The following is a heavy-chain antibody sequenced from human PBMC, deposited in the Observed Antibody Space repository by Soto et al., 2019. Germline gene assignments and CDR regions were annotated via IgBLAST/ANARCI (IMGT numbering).Heavy chain of an antibody. CDR2: TRYTSMWYN. D-gene: IGHD1-1*01. CDR1: VYGVSSNSAA. Sequence: SQTLSLTCAISVYGVSSNSAAWGWISQSPSRGFEWLGRTRYTSMWYNEYAVSVKSRITINPDTSKNHFSLQLKIVTPEDTAVSSCARVGWNDGGMWGQGAMVRVSS. V-gene: IGHV6-1*01. J-gene: IGHJ4*02. CDR3: ARVGWNDGGM.